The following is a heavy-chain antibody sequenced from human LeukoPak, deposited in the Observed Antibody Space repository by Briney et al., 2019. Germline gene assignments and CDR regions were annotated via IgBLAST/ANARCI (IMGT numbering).Heavy chain of an antibody. Sequence: SETLSLTCTVSGGSFSSSSYYWGWIRQPPGKGLEWIGSIYHSGSTYYNPSLKSRVTISVDTSKNQFSLKLSSVTAADTAVYYCARPSYDAFDIWGQGTMVTVSS. V-gene: IGHV4-39*07. J-gene: IGHJ3*02. CDR2: IYHSGST. CDR1: GGSFSSSSYY. CDR3: ARPSYDAFDI.